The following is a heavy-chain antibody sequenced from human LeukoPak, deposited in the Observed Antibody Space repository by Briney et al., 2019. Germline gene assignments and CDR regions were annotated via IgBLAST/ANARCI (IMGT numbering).Heavy chain of an antibody. CDR3: AKEGPLRFLEWLWGYFDY. D-gene: IGHD3-3*01. V-gene: IGHV3-23*01. CDR2: ISGSGGST. J-gene: IGHJ4*02. Sequence: GGSLRLSCAASGFTFSSYAMSWVRQAPGKGLEWVSAISGSGGSTYYADSVKGLFTISRDNSKNTLYLQMNSLRAEDTAVYYCAKEGPLRFLEWLWGYFDYWGQGTLVTVSS. CDR1: GFTFSSYA.